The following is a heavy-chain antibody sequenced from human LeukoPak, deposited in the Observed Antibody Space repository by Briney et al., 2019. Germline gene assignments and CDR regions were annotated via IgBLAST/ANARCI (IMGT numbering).Heavy chain of an antibody. CDR3: ARGYGSGSLFLDY. Sequence: GGSLRLSCAASGFTFSSYWMHWVRQAPGKGLVWVSRINSDGSSTSYADSVKGQFTISRDNAKNTLYLQMNSLRAEDTAVYYCARGYGSGSLFLDYWGQGTLVTVSS. V-gene: IGHV3-74*01. J-gene: IGHJ4*02. CDR1: GFTFSSYW. CDR2: INSDGSST. D-gene: IGHD3-10*01.